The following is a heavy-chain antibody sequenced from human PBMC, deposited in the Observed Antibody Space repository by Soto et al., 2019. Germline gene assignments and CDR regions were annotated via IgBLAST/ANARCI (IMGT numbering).Heavy chain of an antibody. CDR3: ARAPWGGDAYGMDV. J-gene: IGHJ6*02. D-gene: IGHD2-21*02. V-gene: IGHV3-21*01. Sequence: EVQLVESGGGLVKPGGSLRLSCAASGFTFSSYSMNWFRQAPGKGLEWVSAIRSSSSYIYYADSVNGRFTISRDNAKNSLDLQMNSLRAEDTAVYYCARAPWGGDAYGMDVWGQGTTVTGSS. CDR2: IRSSSSYI. CDR1: GFTFSSYS.